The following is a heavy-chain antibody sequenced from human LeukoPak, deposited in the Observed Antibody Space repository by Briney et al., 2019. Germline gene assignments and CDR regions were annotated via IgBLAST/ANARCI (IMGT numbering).Heavy chain of an antibody. J-gene: IGHJ4*02. CDR1: GFTFSNAW. Sequence: PGGSLRLSCAASGFTFSNAWMSWVRQAPGKGLEWVGRIKSKTDGGTTDYAAPVKGRFTISRDDSKNTLYLQMNSLKTEDTAVYYCTPPLVGSGWYEFDYWGQGTLVTVSS. CDR2: IKSKTDGGTT. V-gene: IGHV3-15*01. D-gene: IGHD6-19*01. CDR3: TPPLVGSGWYEFDY.